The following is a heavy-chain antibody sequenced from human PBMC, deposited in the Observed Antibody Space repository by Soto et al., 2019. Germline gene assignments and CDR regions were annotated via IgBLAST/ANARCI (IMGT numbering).Heavy chain of an antibody. D-gene: IGHD1-7*01. CDR3: AKDRVGGTFYTPLAF. CDR2: ITYDGSFQ. V-gene: IGHV3-30*18. J-gene: IGHJ4*02. Sequence: QVQLVESGGGVVQPGGSLRLSCQASGFNFDNYGMHWVRQAPGKGLEWAAVITYDGSFQYYADSVKGRFTISRDNSKNTLSLHLNTLKPEDTAVYHCAKDRVGGTFYTPLAFWGQGTLVTVSS. CDR1: GFNFDNYG.